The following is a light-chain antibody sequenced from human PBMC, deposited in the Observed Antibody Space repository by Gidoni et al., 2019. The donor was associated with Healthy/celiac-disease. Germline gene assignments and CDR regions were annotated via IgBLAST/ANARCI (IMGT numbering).Light chain of an antibody. CDR1: SSNIGAGYD. Sequence: SVLTPPPSVSGAPGQRVTLSCTGSSSNIGAGYDVHWYQQLPGTAPKLLIYGNSNRPSGVPDRFSGSKSGTSASLAITGLQAEDEADYYCQSYDSSLSGWVFGGGTKLTVL. CDR3: QSYDSSLSGWV. CDR2: GNS. V-gene: IGLV1-40*01. J-gene: IGLJ2*01.